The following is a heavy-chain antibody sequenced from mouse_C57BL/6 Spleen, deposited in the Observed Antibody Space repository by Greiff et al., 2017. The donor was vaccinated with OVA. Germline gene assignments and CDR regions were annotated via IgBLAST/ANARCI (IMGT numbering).Heavy chain of an antibody. V-gene: IGHV1-15*01. CDR1: GYTFTDYE. CDR3: TRDSSGYGFFAY. D-gene: IGHD3-2*02. J-gene: IGHJ3*01. CDR2: IDPETGGT. Sequence: VQLQESGAELVRPGASVTLSCKASGYTFTDYEMHWVKQTPVHGLEWIGAIDPETGGTAYNQKFKGKAILTADKSSSTAYMELRSLTSEDSAVYYCTRDSSGYGFFAYWGQGTLVTVSA.